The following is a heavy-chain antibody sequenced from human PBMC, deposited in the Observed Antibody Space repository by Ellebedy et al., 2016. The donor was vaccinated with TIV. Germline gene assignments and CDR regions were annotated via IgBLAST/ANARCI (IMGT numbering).Heavy chain of an antibody. Sequence: SETLSLTXTVSGDSISTHNWWSCVRQPPGKWLEWIAEIHHGGSTNYNPSLKSRVTISVDRSNNHFSLKMNSMTAADTAVYYCAAKGVVSRTFDIWGQGTMVAVSS. CDR3: AAKGVVSRTFDI. CDR2: IHHGGST. V-gene: IGHV4-4*02. D-gene: IGHD2-15*01. J-gene: IGHJ3*02. CDR1: GDSISTHNW.